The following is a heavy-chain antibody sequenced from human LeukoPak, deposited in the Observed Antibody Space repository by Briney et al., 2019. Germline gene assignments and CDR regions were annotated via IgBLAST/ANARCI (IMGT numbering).Heavy chain of an antibody. D-gene: IGHD3-10*01. V-gene: IGHV3-23*01. J-gene: IGHJ4*02. CDR3: VSRGGASIVYYCDF. CDR1: GFTFSTHA. Sequence: GGSLRLSCTASGFTFSTHALTSVRQGPGKGLEWVSSISGNGRTTYYSDSVRGRFTISRDNSKNTLYLQMNSLRVEDTAVYYWVSRGGASIVYYCDFWGQGTLVTVSS. CDR2: ISGNGRTT.